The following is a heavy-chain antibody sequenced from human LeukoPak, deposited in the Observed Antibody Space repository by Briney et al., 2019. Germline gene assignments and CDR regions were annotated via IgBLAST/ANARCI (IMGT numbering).Heavy chain of an antibody. Sequence: SVKVSCKASGYTFTTYPINWVRQAPGQGLEWMGGIIPIFGTANYAQKFQGRVTITADESTSTAYMELSSLRSEDTAVYYCASTHPSSGLYGPWGQGTLVTVSS. CDR1: GYTFTTYP. J-gene: IGHJ5*02. CDR3: ASTHPSSGLYGP. D-gene: IGHD2-8*01. CDR2: IIPIFGTA. V-gene: IGHV1-69*13.